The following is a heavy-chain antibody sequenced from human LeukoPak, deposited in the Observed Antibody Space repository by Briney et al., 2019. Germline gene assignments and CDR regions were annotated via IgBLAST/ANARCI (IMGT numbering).Heavy chain of an antibody. CDR1: GGSISSSSYY. CDR2: IYYSGST. Sequence: SETLSLTCSVSGGSISSSSYYWGWIRQPPGKGLEWIGTIYYSGSTYYSPSLKSRVTISGDTSKNQFSLKLSSVTAADTAVYYCARGVYRYSSSWFDYWGQGTLVTVSS. D-gene: IGHD6-13*01. V-gene: IGHV4-39*01. J-gene: IGHJ4*02. CDR3: ARGVYRYSSSWFDY.